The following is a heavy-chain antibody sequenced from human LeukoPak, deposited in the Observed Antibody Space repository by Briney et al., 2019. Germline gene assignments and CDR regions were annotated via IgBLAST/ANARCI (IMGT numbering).Heavy chain of an antibody. D-gene: IGHD6-6*01. J-gene: IGHJ4*02. V-gene: IGHV4-38-2*02. CDR3: VSCIAGRPSGRVFDY. CDR1: DYSVTSDYS. Sequence: SETLSLTCTVSDYSVTSDYSWGWVRQPPGKGLEWIGTINHGGSTFYDPSLKSRVTISVDTSKNQFSLILRSVTAADTAMYYCVSCIAGRPSGRVFDYWGQGTLVTVSS. CDR2: INHGGST.